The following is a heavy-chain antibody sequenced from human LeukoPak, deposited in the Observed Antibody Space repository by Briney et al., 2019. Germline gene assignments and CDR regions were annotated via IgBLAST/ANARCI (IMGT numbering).Heavy chain of an antibody. CDR2: INHSGST. CDR3: ARGRVTTVTSGYFDL. J-gene: IGHJ2*01. CDR1: GGSFSGYY. Sequence: ETLSLTCAVYGGSFSGYYWSWIRQPPGKGLEWIGEINHSGSTNYNPSLKSRVAISVDTSKNQFSLKLSSVTAADTAVYYCARGRVTTVTSGYFDLWGRGTLVTVSS. V-gene: IGHV4-34*01. D-gene: IGHD4-17*01.